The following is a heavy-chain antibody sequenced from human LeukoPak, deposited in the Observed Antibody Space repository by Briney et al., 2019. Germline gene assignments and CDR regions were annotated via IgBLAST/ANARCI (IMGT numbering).Heavy chain of an antibody. Sequence: SQTLSLTCAISGDSVSRNNVAWNWIRQSPSRGLEWLGRTYYRSKLFNDYAVSVKSRITINPDTSKNHFSLQLNSVTPEDTAVYYCARHETSSDFDYSGQGTLVTVSS. J-gene: IGHJ4*02. CDR3: ARHETSSDFDY. CDR2: TYYRSKLFN. CDR1: GDSVSRNNVA. V-gene: IGHV6-1*01. D-gene: IGHD6-6*01.